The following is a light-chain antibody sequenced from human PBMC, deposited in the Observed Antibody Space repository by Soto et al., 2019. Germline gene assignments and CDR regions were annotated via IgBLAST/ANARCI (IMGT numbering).Light chain of an antibody. V-gene: IGLV2-11*01. Sequence: QSVLTQPRSVSGSPGQSVTISCSGTSSDVGGYNYVSWYQQHPGKAPKLMIYDVSKRPSGVPDRFSGSKSGNTASLTISGLQAEDEADYYCCSYAGIYTFYVLGTGTKLTVL. CDR2: DVS. J-gene: IGLJ1*01. CDR1: SSDVGGYNY. CDR3: CSYAGIYTFYV.